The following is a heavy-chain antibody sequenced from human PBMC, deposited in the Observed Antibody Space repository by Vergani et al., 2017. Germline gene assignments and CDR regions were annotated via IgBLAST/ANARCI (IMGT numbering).Heavy chain of an antibody. J-gene: IGHJ4*02. V-gene: IGHV1-69*12. CDR1: GGIFSCYA. CDR2: ITPIFGTA. Sequence: QVQLVQSGAEVKKPGSSVKVSRKASGGIFSCYAISWLRQAPGQGLEWMGGITPIFGTANYAQKFQGRVTITADESTSTAYMELSNLRSEDTAVDYCARDDWSGGSCYEDGYWGQGTLVTVSS. D-gene: IGHD2-15*01. CDR3: ARDDWSGGSCYEDGY.